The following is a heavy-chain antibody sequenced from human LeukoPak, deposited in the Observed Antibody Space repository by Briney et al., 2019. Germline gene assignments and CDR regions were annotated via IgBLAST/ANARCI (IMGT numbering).Heavy chain of an antibody. Sequence: GGSLRLSCAASGFTFDDYGMSWVRQAPGKGLEWVSFISWNGGSTGYADSVKGRFTISRDNAKNSLYLQMSSLRAEDTALYYCARAERRDGYNLAPYYFDYWGQGTLVTVSS. D-gene: IGHD5-24*01. CDR1: GFTFDDYG. V-gene: IGHV3-20*04. CDR3: ARAERRDGYNLAPYYFDY. J-gene: IGHJ4*02. CDR2: ISWNGGST.